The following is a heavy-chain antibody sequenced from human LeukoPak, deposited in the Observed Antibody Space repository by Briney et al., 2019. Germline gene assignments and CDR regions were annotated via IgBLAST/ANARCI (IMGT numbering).Heavy chain of an antibody. V-gene: IGHV1-8*03. Sequence: ASVKVSCKASGYTFTSYDINWVRQATGQGLEWMGWMNPNSGNTGYAQKFQGRVTIARNTSISTAYMELSSLRSEDTAVYYCAREGTPYYYDSSGYSRGIQGGVDYWGQGTLVTVSS. CDR1: GYTFTSYD. D-gene: IGHD3-22*01. CDR2: MNPNSGNT. J-gene: IGHJ4*02. CDR3: AREGTPYYYDSSGYSRGIQGGVDY.